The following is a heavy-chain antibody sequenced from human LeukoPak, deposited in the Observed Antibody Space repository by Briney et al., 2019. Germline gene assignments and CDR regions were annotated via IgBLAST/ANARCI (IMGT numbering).Heavy chain of an antibody. CDR3: AREDIVVVVAASFDY. V-gene: IGHV3-33*08. CDR2: MWFDGSNK. Sequence: GGSLRLSCAASGFTVSSNYMSWVRQAPGKGLEWVAVMWFDGSNKYYADSVKGRFTISRDNSKNTLYLQMNSLRAEDTAVYYCAREDIVVVVAASFDYWGQGTLVTVSS. D-gene: IGHD2-15*01. J-gene: IGHJ4*02. CDR1: GFTVSSNY.